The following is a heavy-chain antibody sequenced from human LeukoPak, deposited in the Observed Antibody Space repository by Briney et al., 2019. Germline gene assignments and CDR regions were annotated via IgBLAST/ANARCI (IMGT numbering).Heavy chain of an antibody. Sequence: GGPLRLSCAASGFTFSSYAMSWVRQAPGKGLEWVSAISGSGGSTYYADSVKGRFTISRDNSKNTLYLQMNSLRAEDTAVYYCAKVALITMIVVVTNFDYWGQGTLVTVSS. J-gene: IGHJ4*02. CDR3: AKVALITMIVVVTNFDY. CDR2: ISGSGGST. D-gene: IGHD3-22*01. CDR1: GFTFSSYA. V-gene: IGHV3-23*01.